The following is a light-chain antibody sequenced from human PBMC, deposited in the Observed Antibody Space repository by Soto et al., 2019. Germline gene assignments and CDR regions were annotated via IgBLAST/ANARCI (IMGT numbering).Light chain of an antibody. CDR2: DVT. CDR3: SSYTRSTIYV. CDR1: SSDVGGYNY. J-gene: IGLJ1*01. V-gene: IGLV2-14*03. Sequence: QSALTQPASVSGSPGQSITISCTGTSSDVGGYNYVSWYQHYPGKAPELIIYDVTNRPSGVSNRFSGSKSGNTAALTISGLQAEDEADYFCSSYTRSTIYVFGTGTKVTVL.